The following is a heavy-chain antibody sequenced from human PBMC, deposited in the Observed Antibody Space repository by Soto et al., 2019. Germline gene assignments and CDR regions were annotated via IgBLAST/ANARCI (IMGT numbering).Heavy chain of an antibody. J-gene: IGHJ6*03. Sequence: ASVKVSCKASAYSFTSYGISWVRQAPGQGLEWMGWISGYSGDTKYAQKFQGRISMTTDTSTSTAYMELRSLRSDDTAVYYCAREGLAATAYYYYMDVWGKRTTVTVSS. D-gene: IGHD2-15*01. CDR3: AREGLAATAYYYYMDV. V-gene: IGHV1-18*01. CDR2: ISGYSGDT. CDR1: AYSFTSYG.